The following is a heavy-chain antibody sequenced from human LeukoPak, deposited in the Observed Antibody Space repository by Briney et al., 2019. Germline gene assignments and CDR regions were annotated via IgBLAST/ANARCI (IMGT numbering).Heavy chain of an antibody. Sequence: SETLSLTCAVYGGSFSGYYWSWIRQSPGKGLEWIGEINDSGSTNYNPSLKSRVTISADTSENQFSLKVTSVIAADTAVYYCARGLLSAYYYGSGSYYKYWGQGTLVTVSS. D-gene: IGHD3-10*01. CDR1: GGSFSGYY. V-gene: IGHV4-34*01. CDR2: INDSGST. CDR3: ARGLLSAYYYGSGSYYKY. J-gene: IGHJ4*02.